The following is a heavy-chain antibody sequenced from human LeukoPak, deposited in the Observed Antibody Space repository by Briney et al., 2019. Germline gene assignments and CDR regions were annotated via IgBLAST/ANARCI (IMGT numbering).Heavy chain of an antibody. CDR3: ARQVEMATITFGY. Sequence: GESLKISCKGSGSSFTSYWVGWVRQMPGKGLEWMGIIYPGDSDTRYSPSFQGQVTISADKSISTAYLQWSSLKASDTAMYYCARQVEMATITFGYWGQGTLVTVSS. CDR1: GSSFTSYW. V-gene: IGHV5-51*01. D-gene: IGHD5-24*01. J-gene: IGHJ4*02. CDR2: IYPGDSDT.